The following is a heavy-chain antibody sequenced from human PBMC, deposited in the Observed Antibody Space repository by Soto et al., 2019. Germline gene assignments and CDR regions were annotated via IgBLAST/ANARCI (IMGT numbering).Heavy chain of an antibody. Sequence: EVQLLESGGGLVQPGGSLRLSCAASGFTFSSYAMSWVRQAPGKGLEWVSAISGSGGSTYYADSVKGRFTIFRDNSKNTLYLQMNSLRAEDTAVYYCATWPDYVDIVAFDYWGQGTLVTVSS. CDR1: GFTFSSYA. CDR3: ATWPDYVDIVAFDY. D-gene: IGHD5-12*01. J-gene: IGHJ4*02. CDR2: ISGSGGST. V-gene: IGHV3-23*01.